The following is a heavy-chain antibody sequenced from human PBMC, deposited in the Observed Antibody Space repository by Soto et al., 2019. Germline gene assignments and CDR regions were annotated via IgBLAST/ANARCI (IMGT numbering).Heavy chain of an antibody. CDR2: ISGSGITT. V-gene: IGHV3-23*01. CDR3: TKDPQTTTYYHLNLDV. J-gene: IGHJ6*02. D-gene: IGHD1-1*01. CDR1: GFPFSHFT. Sequence: GSLRLSCAASGFPFSHFTMSWVRQAPGKGLEWVAAISGSGITTYYADSVKGRFTISRDNYETTLYLQLGSLRPDDTATYYCTKDPQTTTYYHLNLDVWGQGTAVTVSS.